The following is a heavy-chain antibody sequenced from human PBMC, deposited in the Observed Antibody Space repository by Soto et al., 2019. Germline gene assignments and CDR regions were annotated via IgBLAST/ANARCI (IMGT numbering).Heavy chain of an antibody. D-gene: IGHD6-19*01. CDR2: ISAYNGNT. CDR1: GYTFTSYG. CDR3: ARPWEDGYSSGWYWFDP. J-gene: IGHJ5*02. V-gene: IGHV1-18*04. Sequence: QVQLVQSGAEVKKPGASVKVSCKASGYTFTSYGISWVRQAPGQGLEWMGWISAYNGNTNYAQKLQGRVTMTTDTSTSTAYMELRSLRSDDTAGYYCARPWEDGYSSGWYWFDPWGQGTLVTVSS.